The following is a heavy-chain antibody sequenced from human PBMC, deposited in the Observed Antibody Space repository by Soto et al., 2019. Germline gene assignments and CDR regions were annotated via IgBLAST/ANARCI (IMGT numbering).Heavy chain of an antibody. D-gene: IGHD3-10*01. CDR1: GYTFTNYC. J-gene: IGHJ6*02. V-gene: IGHV1-18*04. CDR2: ISASNGNT. CDR3: ARDGGLEPHLHSYGLDV. Sequence: VKGSCKASGYTFTNYCFSWVLHAPCQVPEWVGWISASNGNTNYGQKVKSRVIMTTDTSTSTAYMELRGLSFDDTAVYYCARDGGLEPHLHSYGLDVWGPRTTVTVSS.